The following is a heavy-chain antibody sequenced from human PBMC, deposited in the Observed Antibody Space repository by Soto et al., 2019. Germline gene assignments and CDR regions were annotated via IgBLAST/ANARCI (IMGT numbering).Heavy chain of an antibody. J-gene: IGHJ4*02. V-gene: IGHV4-59*12. Sequence: SETLSLTCTVSGASISGYHWGWIRQPPGKGLEWIGYIYYSGSTYYNPSLKSRVTISVDTSKNQFSLKLSSVTAADTAVYYCAREGDDILTGHTYPGYFDYWGQGTLVTVSS. CDR1: GASISGYH. D-gene: IGHD3-9*01. CDR2: IYYSGST. CDR3: AREGDDILTGHTYPGYFDY.